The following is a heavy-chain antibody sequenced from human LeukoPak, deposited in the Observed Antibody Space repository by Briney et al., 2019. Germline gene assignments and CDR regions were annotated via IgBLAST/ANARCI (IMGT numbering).Heavy chain of an antibody. V-gene: IGHV4-30-4*01. CDR1: GGSISSGSYY. CDR3: ARGGVTYYYGSALY. CDR2: IYYSGST. D-gene: IGHD3-10*01. Sequence: SQTLSLTCTVSGGSISSGSYYWSWIRQPPGKGLEWIGYIYYSGSTYYNPSLKSRVTISVDTSKNQFSLKLSSVTAADTAVYYCARGGVTYYYGSALYWGQGTLVTVSS. J-gene: IGHJ4*02.